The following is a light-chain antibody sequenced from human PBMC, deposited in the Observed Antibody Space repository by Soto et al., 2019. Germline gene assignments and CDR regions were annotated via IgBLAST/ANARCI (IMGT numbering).Light chain of an antibody. CDR1: SSDVGSYNL. CDR3: CSYAGSSTFDVL. Sequence: QSALTQPASVSGSPGQSITISCTGTSSDVGSYNLVSWYQQHPGKAPKLMIYEGSKRPSGVSNHFSGSKSGNTASLTISGLQAEDEADYYCCSYAGSSTFDVLLGGGTQLTVL. V-gene: IGLV2-23*03. J-gene: IGLJ2*01. CDR2: EGS.